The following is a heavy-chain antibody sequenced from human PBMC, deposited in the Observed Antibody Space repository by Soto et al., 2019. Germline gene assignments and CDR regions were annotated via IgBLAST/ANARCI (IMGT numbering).Heavy chain of an antibody. CDR2: IYHSGST. CDR3: ARARLLPWLGLDHGMDV. Sequence: SETLSLTCAVSGYSISSGYYWGWIRQPPGKGLEWIGSIYHSGSTYYNPSLKSRVTISVDTSKNQFSLKLSSVTAADTAVYYCARARLLPWLGLDHGMDVWGQGTTVTVSS. D-gene: IGHD3-3*01. J-gene: IGHJ6*02. V-gene: IGHV4-38-2*01. CDR1: GYSISSGYY.